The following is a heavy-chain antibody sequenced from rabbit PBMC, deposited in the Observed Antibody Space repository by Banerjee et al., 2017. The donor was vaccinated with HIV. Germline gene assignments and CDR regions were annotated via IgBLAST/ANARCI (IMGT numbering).Heavy chain of an antibody. Sequence: QSLEESGGDLVKPGASLTLTCTASGFSFSSSGYIDWVRQAPGKGLEWIACINTSSGNTVYATWAKGRFTISKTSWTTVTLQMTSLTAADTATYFCARDLSNGDGYNFNLWGPGTLVTVS. J-gene: IGHJ4*01. CDR1: GFSFSSSGY. CDR3: ARDLSNGDGYNFNL. D-gene: IGHD6-1*01. V-gene: IGHV1S40*01. CDR2: INTSSGNT.